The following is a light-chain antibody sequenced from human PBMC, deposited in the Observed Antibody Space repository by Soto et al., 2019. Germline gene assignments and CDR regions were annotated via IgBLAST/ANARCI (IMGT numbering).Light chain of an antibody. CDR2: EVS. CDR3: NSYTGSGIV. Sequence: QSVLPQPASVSGSPGQSITISCTGTSSDVGGYNYVSWYQHHPGKAPKLMIYEVSNRPSGVYYRFSGYKSGNTASRTISGLQAEDEADYYCNSYTGSGIVFGTGTKVTVL. CDR1: SSDVGGYNY. V-gene: IGLV2-14*01. J-gene: IGLJ1*01.